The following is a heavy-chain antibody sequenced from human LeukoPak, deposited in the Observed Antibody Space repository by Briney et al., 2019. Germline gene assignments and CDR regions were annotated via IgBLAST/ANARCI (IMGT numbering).Heavy chain of an antibody. Sequence: SVKVSCKASGGTFSSYAISWVRQAPGQGLEWMGGIIPIFGTANYAQKFQGRVTITADESTSTAYMELSSLRSEDTAVYYCARIAGAGPNYYHHGMDVLGKGTRSPSPQ. J-gene: IGHJ6*04. V-gene: IGHV1-69*13. CDR1: GGTFSSYA. CDR3: ARIAGAGPNYYHHGMDV. D-gene: IGHD6-19*01. CDR2: IIPIFGTA.